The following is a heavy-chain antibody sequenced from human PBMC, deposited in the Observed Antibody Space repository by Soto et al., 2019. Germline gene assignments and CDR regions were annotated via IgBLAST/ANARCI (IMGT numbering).Heavy chain of an antibody. V-gene: IGHV4-4*02. CDR1: GGSISSPKW. Sequence: SETLSLTCAVSGGSISSPKWWSWVRQPPGKGLEWIGEIFHSGSTAYNPCLKSRVTISVDKSKNHFSLKLTSVTAADTAVYYCARRYYDYIWGNYRPVYFDYWGQGTPVTVSS. D-gene: IGHD3-16*02. CDR2: IFHSGST. CDR3: ARRYYDYIWGNYRPVYFDY. J-gene: IGHJ4*02.